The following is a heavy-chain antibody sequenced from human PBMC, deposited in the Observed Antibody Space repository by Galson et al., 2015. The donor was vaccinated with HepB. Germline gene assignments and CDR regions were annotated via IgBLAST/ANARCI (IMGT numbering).Heavy chain of an antibody. J-gene: IGHJ3*02. CDR1: GGSFSDYH. Sequence: TLSLTCVVYGGSFSDYHWNWIRQAPGKGLEWIGEISHSGSTTYNPSLKSRVTISVDTSKNQFSLNLTSVIAADTAVYYCARGLLWFGEQDAFDIWGQGTMVTVSS. D-gene: IGHD3-10*01. CDR2: ISHSGST. V-gene: IGHV4-34*01. CDR3: ARGLLWFGEQDAFDI.